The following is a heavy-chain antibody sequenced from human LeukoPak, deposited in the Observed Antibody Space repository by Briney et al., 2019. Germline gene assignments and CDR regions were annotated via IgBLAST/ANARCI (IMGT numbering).Heavy chain of an antibody. D-gene: IGHD6-13*01. CDR3: ARAGIAARRAFDP. CDR2: VYTSGST. V-gene: IGHV4-4*07. Sequence: PSETLSLTCSVSGGSISGYYWTWIRQPAGKGLEWIGRVYTSGSTHYNPSLKTRLTMSVDTSKNQFSLKLSSVTAADTAVYYCARAGIAARRAFDPWGRGTLVTVSS. CDR1: GGSISGYY. J-gene: IGHJ5*02.